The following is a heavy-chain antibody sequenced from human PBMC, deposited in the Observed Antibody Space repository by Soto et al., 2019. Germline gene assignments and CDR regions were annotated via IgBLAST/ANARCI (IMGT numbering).Heavy chain of an antibody. V-gene: IGHV4-4*02. CDR3: ARCVLGTSCYNR. J-gene: IGHJ5*02. D-gene: IGHD2-2*02. Sequence: PSETLSLTCAVSGGSISSSNWWSWVRQPPGKGLEWIGEIHHTGSTNYNPSLKSRVTISVDKSKNEFSLKLSSVTAADTAVYYCARCVLGTSCYNRWGQGTLVTVS. CDR1: GGSISSSNW. CDR2: IHHTGST.